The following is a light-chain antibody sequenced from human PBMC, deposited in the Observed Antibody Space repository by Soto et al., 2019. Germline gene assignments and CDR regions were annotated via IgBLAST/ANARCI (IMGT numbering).Light chain of an antibody. Sequence: SYELTQAPSVSVAPGQTARMTCGGDSIGTKTVHWYQQRPGQAPVLVVYDDSDRPSGTPERFSGSKSGTSASLAISGLQSEDEADYFCAAWDDSLTAWVFGGGTKLTVL. V-gene: IGLV3-21*02. CDR3: AAWDDSLTAWV. J-gene: IGLJ3*02. CDR1: SIGTKT. CDR2: DDS.